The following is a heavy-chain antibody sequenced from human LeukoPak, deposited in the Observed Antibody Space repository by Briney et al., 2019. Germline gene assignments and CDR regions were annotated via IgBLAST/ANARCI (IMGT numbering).Heavy chain of an antibody. Sequence: GGSLRLSCAASGFTLSTYTMNWVRQAPGKGLEWVSSMSTGSSYIDYADSVKGRFTISRDNSKNTLYVQMNSLRVEDTAVYYCAKDTTLTTSPHVFDYWGQGTLVTVSS. CDR1: GFTLSTYT. V-gene: IGHV3-21*04. D-gene: IGHD4-17*01. J-gene: IGHJ4*02. CDR2: MSTGSSYI. CDR3: AKDTTLTTSPHVFDY.